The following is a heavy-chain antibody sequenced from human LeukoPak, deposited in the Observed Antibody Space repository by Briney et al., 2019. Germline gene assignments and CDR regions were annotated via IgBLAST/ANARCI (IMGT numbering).Heavy chain of an antibody. Sequence: EASVKVSCKVSGYTFTNYGISWVRQAPGQGLEWMGWISAYSGATNYAQKLQGRVTMTTDTSTSTAYMELRSLRSDDTAVYYCARSGIGYFDWDSERFDPWGQGTLVTVSS. D-gene: IGHD3-9*01. CDR2: ISAYSGAT. J-gene: IGHJ5*02. CDR3: ARSGIGYFDWDSERFDP. CDR1: GYTFTNYG. V-gene: IGHV1-18*01.